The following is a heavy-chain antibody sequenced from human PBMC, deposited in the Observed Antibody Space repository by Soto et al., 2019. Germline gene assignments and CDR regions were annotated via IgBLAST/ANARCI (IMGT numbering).Heavy chain of an antibody. CDR1: GDTFTTNS. V-gene: IGHV1-69*06. CDR3: ARGLLYATTYGDY. CDR2: IIPVVGTT. D-gene: IGHD2-8*01. J-gene: IGHJ4*02. Sequence: QVQLVQSGAEVKKPGSSVKVSCKASGDTFTTNSLNWVRQAPGQGLEWMGGIIPVVGTTKYAQKYQDRVTITGDKSTNTAYMERSSLRSDDTAVYYCARGLLYATTYGDYWGQGTAVTASS.